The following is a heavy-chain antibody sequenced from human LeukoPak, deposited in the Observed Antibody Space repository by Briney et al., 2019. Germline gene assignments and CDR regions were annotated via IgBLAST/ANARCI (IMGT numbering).Heavy chain of an antibody. CDR1: GFTFSSYW. Sequence: GSLRLSCAVSGFTFSSYWMSWVRQAPGKGLEWVANIKQDGSEKHYVDSVKGRFTISRGNAKNSLYLQMNSLRAEDTAVYYCARGYWQLGYWGQGTLVTVSS. D-gene: IGHD1-26*01. J-gene: IGHJ4*02. V-gene: IGHV3-7*01. CDR3: ARGYWQLGY. CDR2: IKQDGSEK.